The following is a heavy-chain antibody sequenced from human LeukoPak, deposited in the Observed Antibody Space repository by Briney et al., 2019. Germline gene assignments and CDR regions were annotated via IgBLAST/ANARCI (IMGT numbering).Heavy chain of an antibody. CDR2: IKPDGTTK. J-gene: IGHJ4*02. D-gene: IGHD6-13*01. V-gene: IGHV3-7*03. CDR1: GFIFSNYA. CDR3: ARSIPYGTTWYGRSDY. Sequence: GRSLRLSCAASGFIFSNYAMHWVRQAPGKGLEWVANIKPDGTTKFYVDSVKGRFTISRDNALNSLYLQMNSLRAEDTAIYYCARSIPYGTTWYGRSDYWGQGTLVTVSS.